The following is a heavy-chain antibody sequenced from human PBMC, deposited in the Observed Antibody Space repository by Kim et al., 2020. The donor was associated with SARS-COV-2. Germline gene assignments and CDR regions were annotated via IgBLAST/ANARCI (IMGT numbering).Heavy chain of an antibody. Sequence: GGSLRLSCAASGFTFSSYAMSWVRQTPGKGLEWVSAITGSGDNTYYADSAKGRFTISRDNSKKTLYLQMNSLRAEDTAVYYCAKDQGDCGGYANFDYWGQGTLVTVSS. CDR1: GFTFSSYA. CDR3: AKDQGDCGGYANFDY. D-gene: IGHD5-12*01. V-gene: IGHV3-23*01. J-gene: IGHJ4*02. CDR2: ITGSGDNT.